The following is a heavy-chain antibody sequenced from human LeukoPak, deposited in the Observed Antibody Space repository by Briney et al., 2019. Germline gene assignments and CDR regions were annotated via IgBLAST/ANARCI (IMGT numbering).Heavy chain of an antibody. CDR2: INPSGGST. CDR1: GYTFTSYY. V-gene: IGHV1-46*01. CDR3: ARLSSGSYRFDY. Sequence: ASVKVSCKASGYTFTSYYMHWVRQAPGQGLEWMGIINPSGGSTTYAQKFQGRVTMTRDMSTSTVYMELSSLRSEDTAVYYCARLSSGSYRFDYWGQGTLVTVSS. D-gene: IGHD3-10*01. J-gene: IGHJ4*02.